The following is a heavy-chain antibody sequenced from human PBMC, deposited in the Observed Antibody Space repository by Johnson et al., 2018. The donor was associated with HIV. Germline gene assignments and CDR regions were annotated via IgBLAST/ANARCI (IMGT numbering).Heavy chain of an antibody. V-gene: IGHV3-15*01. J-gene: IGHJ3*02. CDR2: IKSKTDGGTT. CDR3: ASTGAGSDDAFDI. D-gene: IGHD3-10*01. Sequence: VQLVESGGGVVQPGGSLRLSCAASGFTFSNAWMNWVRQAPGKGLEWVGRIKSKTDGGTTDYAAPVKGRFTISRDDSKNTLYLQMNSLKTEDTAVYYCASTGAGSDDAFDIWGQGTMVTVSS. CDR1: GFTFSNAW.